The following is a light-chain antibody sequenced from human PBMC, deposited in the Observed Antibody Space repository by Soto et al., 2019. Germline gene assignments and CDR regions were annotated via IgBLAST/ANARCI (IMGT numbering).Light chain of an antibody. CDR1: QSIANF. CDR2: DAS. J-gene: IGKJ4*01. CDR3: QQYEYLPLT. Sequence: DVQMTQSSSSLSASVGDRVIITCRANQSIANFLNWFQQRPGEAPKLLISDASHLEVGVPSRFSGRGSGTDFVLTISDLQSEDYATYFCQQYEYLPLTFGGGTRV. V-gene: IGKV1-33*01.